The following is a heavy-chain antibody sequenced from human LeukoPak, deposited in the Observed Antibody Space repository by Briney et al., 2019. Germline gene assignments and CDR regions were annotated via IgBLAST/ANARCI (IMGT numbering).Heavy chain of an antibody. CDR2: ISGSGGST. CDR1: GFTFSSYA. J-gene: IGHJ4*02. V-gene: IGHV3-23*01. Sequence: PGGSLRLSCAASGFTFSSYAMSWVRQAPGKGLEWVSAISGSGGSTYYADSVKGRFTISRDNSKNTLYLQMNSLRAEDTAVYYCARDDQASGSYQYWGQGTLVTVSS. D-gene: IGHD1-26*01. CDR3: ARDDQASGSYQY.